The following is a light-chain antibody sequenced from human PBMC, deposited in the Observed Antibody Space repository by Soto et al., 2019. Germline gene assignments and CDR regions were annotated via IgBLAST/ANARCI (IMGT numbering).Light chain of an antibody. V-gene: IGLV2-11*01. CDR2: EVA. CDR3: CSFAGGYTLDVV. Sequence: QSALTQPRSVSGSPGQSVNISCTGTSGDVGGYNYVSWYQHHPGKAPKLMIYEVAQRPSGVPDRFSGSKSGNTASLTISGLQAEDEADYYCCSFAGGYTLDVVFGGGTQLTVL. J-gene: IGLJ2*01. CDR1: SGDVGGYNY.